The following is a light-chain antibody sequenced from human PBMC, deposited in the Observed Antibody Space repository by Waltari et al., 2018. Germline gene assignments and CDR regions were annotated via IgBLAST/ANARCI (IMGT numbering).Light chain of an antibody. V-gene: IGKV1-33*01. CDR2: DAA. Sequence: DMQMTQSPASLSASVGDRVTITCQPSQDVYNYINWYQQKPGKAPQLLIYDAATLKTGVPSRFSGRQSGTYFTLTISGLQPEDVGTYYCQHSEAFGQGTTVDLK. CDR1: QDVYNY. CDR3: QHSEA. J-gene: IGKJ1*01.